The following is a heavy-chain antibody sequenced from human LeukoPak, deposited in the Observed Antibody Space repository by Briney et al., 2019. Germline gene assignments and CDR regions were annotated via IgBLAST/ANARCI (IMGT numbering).Heavy chain of an antibody. CDR2: IRYDGSNK. J-gene: IGHJ6*02. CDR3: ARDLKLRYFDWLASRTGYGMDV. CDR1: GFTFSSYG. V-gene: IGHV3-30*02. Sequence: GGSLRLSCAASGFTFSSYGMHWVRQAPGKGLEWVAFIRYDGSNKYYADSVKGRFTISRDNAKNSLYLQMNSLRAEDTAVYYCARDLKLRYFDWLASRTGYGMDVWGQGTTVTVSS. D-gene: IGHD3-9*01.